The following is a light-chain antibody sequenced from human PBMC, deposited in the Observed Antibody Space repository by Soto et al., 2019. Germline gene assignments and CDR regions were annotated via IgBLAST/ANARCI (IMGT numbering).Light chain of an antibody. Sequence: ECGLTQSPATLSLSQGEIATLSLRASQTVRNNYLAWYQQKPGQAPRLMIYDASSRATGIPDRFSGGGYGTDFNLTISRLETEDFAVYYCQQFSSYPLTFGGGTKVDIK. J-gene: IGKJ4*01. CDR2: DAS. V-gene: IGKV3-20*01. CDR1: QTVRNNY. CDR3: QQFSSYPLT.